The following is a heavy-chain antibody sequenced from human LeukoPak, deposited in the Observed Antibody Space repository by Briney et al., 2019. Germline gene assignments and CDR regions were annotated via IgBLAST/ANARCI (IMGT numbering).Heavy chain of an antibody. CDR2: IKQDGSEK. CDR3: ARDRGWYDY. V-gene: IGHV3-7*03. Sequence: GGSLRLSCAASGFIFSSYWMSWVRQAPGKGLEWVANIKQDGSEKYYVDSVKGRFTISRDNAKNSLYLQMNSLRVEDTAVYYCARDRGWYDYWGQGTLVTVSS. J-gene: IGHJ4*02. D-gene: IGHD6-19*01. CDR1: GFIFSSYW.